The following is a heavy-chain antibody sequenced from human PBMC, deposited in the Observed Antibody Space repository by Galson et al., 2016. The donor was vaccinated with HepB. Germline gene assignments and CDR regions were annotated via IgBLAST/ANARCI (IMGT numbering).Heavy chain of an antibody. Sequence: SLRLSCAASGFTFSNYGMTWVRQAPGKGLEVVSSISRSGDSTDYADSVKGRFTISRDNFNNMLYLQMSSLIPDDTAVYFCAKRHEYCPPVGCSVDYWGQGTLVSVSS. D-gene: IGHD2/OR15-2a*01. V-gene: IGHV3-23*01. J-gene: IGHJ4*02. CDR2: ISRSGDST. CDR3: AKRHEYCPPVGCSVDY. CDR1: GFTFSNYG.